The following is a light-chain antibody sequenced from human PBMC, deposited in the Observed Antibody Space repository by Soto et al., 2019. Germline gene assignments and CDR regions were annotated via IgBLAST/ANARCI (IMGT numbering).Light chain of an antibody. J-gene: IGKJ1*01. V-gene: IGKV3-15*01. Sequence: EIAMTQSPGTLSVSPGERATLSCRASLSVNNNLAWYQQKPGQAPRLLISGASTRAAGVPARFSGSGSGTDFTLTISSLEPEDFAVYYCQQRSNWPRTFGQGTKVDIK. CDR3: QQRSNWPRT. CDR2: GAS. CDR1: LSVNNN.